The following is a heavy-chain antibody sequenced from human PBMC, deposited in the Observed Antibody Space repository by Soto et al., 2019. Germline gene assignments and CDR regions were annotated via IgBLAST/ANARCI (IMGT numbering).Heavy chain of an antibody. CDR3: ARSSYAGYSPHYFDY. CDR1: GYSFPTYW. D-gene: IGHD5-18*01. CDR2: IYPGDSDT. J-gene: IGHJ4*02. Sequence: GESLKISCKGSGYSFPTYWIGWVRQMPGKGLEWMGIIYPGDSDTRYSPSFQGQVTISVDKSISTAYLQWSSLKASDTAMYYCARSSYAGYSPHYFDYWGQGTLVTVSS. V-gene: IGHV5-51*01.